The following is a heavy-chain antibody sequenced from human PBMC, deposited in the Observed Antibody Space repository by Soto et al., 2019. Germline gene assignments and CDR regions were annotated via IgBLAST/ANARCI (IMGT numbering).Heavy chain of an antibody. V-gene: IGHV3-23*01. J-gene: IGHJ4*02. Sequence: EVQLLESGGGLVQPGGSLRLSCSASGISFSSYAMSWVRQAPGKGLEWVSSICGSGGCTYYADSVKGRFTISRDDSKNTLYLQMNSLRAEDTAVYYCAKIMSAAGLFFWGQGTLVTVSS. D-gene: IGHD6-13*01. CDR2: ICGSGGCT. CDR1: GISFSSYA. CDR3: AKIMSAAGLFF.